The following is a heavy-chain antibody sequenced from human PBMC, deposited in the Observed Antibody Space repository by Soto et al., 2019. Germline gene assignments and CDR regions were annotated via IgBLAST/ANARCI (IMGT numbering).Heavy chain of an antibody. D-gene: IGHD6-25*01. CDR2: ISSSTSHT. J-gene: IGHJ4*02. CDR1: GFTFSDYY. V-gene: IGHV3-11*05. Sequence: QVQLVESGGGLVKPGGSLRLSCAVSGFTFSDYYMTWIRQAPGKGLEWVSYISSSTSHTNYADSVKGRFTISRDNAKNSLLLQMNSLRAEDTAVYYCARGRGAAADYFDFWGQGPLVTVSS. CDR3: ARGRGAAADYFDF.